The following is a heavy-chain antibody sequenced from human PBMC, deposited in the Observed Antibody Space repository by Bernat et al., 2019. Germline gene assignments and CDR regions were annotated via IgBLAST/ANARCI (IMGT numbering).Heavy chain of an antibody. J-gene: IGHJ6*02. CDR3: AKDRLFGMDV. D-gene: IGHD6-19*01. CDR1: GFTFSSYG. CDR2: ISYDGSNK. Sequence: QVQLVESGGGVVQPGRSLRLSCAASGFTFSSYGMHWVRQAPGKGLEWVAVISYDGSNKYYADSVKGRFTISRYNSKNTLYLQMNSLRAEDTAVYYCAKDRLFGMDVWGQGTTVTVSS. V-gene: IGHV3-30*18.